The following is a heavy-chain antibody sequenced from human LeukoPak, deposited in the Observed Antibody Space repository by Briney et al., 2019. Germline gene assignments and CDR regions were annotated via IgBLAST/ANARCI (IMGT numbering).Heavy chain of an antibody. CDR2: ISYDGSHK. CDR3: ARGRVLVVAASNFIDY. D-gene: IGHD2-15*01. Sequence: PGGSLRLSCAASGFTFSSYEMNWVRQAPGKGLEWVAVISYDGSHKYYADSVKGRFTISRDNSKNTLYLQMNSLRAEDTAVYYCARGRVLVVAASNFIDYCGQGTLVTVSS. V-gene: IGHV3-30*04. J-gene: IGHJ4*02. CDR1: GFTFSSYE.